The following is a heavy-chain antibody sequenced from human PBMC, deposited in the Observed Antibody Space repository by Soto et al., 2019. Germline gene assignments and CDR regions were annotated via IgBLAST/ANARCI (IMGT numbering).Heavy chain of an antibody. CDR3: ASDPGYSSSWYGLNWFDP. CDR1: GGTFSSYA. V-gene: IGHV1-69*13. CDR2: IIPIFGTA. D-gene: IGHD6-13*01. Sequence: GASVKVSCKASGGTFSSYAISWVRQAPGQGLEWMGGIIPIFGTANYAQKFQGRVTITADESTSTAYMELSSLRSEDTAVYYCASDPGYSSSWYGLNWFDPWGQGTLVTVSS. J-gene: IGHJ5*02.